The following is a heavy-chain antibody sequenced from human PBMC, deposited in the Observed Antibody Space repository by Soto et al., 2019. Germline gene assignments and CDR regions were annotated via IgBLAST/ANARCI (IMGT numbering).Heavy chain of an antibody. J-gene: IGHJ4*02. V-gene: IGHV1-58*01. D-gene: IGHD1-26*01. CDR1: GFTFICSA. Sequence: GASVKVSCKASGFTFICSAVQWVRQARGQRLEWIGWIVAGSGNTNYAQMFQERVTITRDMSTSTAYMELSSLRSEDHAVYYCAASGSYQKTTDFDYWGQGTLVTVSS. CDR2: IVAGSGNT. CDR3: AASGSYQKTTDFDY.